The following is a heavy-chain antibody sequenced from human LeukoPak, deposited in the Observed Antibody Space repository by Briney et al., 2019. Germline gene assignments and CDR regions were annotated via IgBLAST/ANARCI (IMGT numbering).Heavy chain of an antibody. J-gene: IGHJ3*02. V-gene: IGHV3-53*01. D-gene: IGHD2-21*02. Sequence: GGSLRLSCVASGFTFSSYWMSWVRQAPGKGLEWVSVIYSGGSTYYADSVKGRFTISRDNSKNTLYLQMNSLRAEDTAVYYCARDLVTADDAFDIWGQGTMVTVSS. CDR3: ARDLVTADDAFDI. CDR2: IYSGGST. CDR1: GFTFSSYW.